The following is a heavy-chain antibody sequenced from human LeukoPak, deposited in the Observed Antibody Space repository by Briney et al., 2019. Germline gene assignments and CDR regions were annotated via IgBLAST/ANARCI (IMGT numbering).Heavy chain of an antibody. CDR3: APRNVYKGYFDN. D-gene: IGHD5-24*01. Sequence: ASVKVSCKVSGYTFTELAMYWVRQAPGKGLEWMGSFDPEDGERIYAQKLQGRLIMTEGTSRDTAYLELSSLRSDDTAVYYCAPRNVYKGYFDNWGQGTLVTVSS. CDR1: GYTFTELA. CDR2: FDPEDGER. J-gene: IGHJ4*02. V-gene: IGHV1-24*01.